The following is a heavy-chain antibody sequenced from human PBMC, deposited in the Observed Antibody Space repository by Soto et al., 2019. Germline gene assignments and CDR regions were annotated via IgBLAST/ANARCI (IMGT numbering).Heavy chain of an antibody. CDR1: GGSISSLY. V-gene: IGHV4-59*01. J-gene: IGHJ6*02. CDR2: IFYTGST. D-gene: IGHD2-21*02. CDR3: ARDLWGYCGTDCYPLDV. Sequence: PSETLSLTCAVSGGSISSLYWNWIRQPPGKGLEWIGSIFYTGSTVYNPSFKSRVTISVDTSKNQFSLKLNSVTAADTAVYYCARDLWGYCGTDCYPLDVWGQGTTVTVSS.